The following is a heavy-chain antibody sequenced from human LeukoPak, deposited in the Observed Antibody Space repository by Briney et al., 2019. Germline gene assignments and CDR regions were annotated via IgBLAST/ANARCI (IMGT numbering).Heavy chain of an antibody. CDR1: GDSISSYS. J-gene: IGHJ4*02. V-gene: IGHV4-59*08. Sequence: PSETLSLTCTVSGDSISSYSWSWIRQPPGKGLEWMGNIYYSGSTNYNSSLKSRVTISVDTSKNQISLKLRSVTAADTAVYYCARKGVSDLYYFDSWGQGTLVTVSS. CDR2: IYYSGST. D-gene: IGHD3-16*01. CDR3: ARKGVSDLYYFDS.